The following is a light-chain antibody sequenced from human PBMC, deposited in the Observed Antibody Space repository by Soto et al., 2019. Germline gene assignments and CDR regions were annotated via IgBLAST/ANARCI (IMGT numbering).Light chain of an antibody. V-gene: IGLV1-40*01. CDR3: QSYDSSLSVV. CDR2: ANR. Sequence: QSVLTQPPSVSGAPGQRMTISCTGSTSNIGAAYDVQWYQQLPRTAPKLLIYANRNRPSGVPDRFSGSKSGTSASLAITGLQAEDEADYYCQSYDSSLSVVFGGGTKLTVL. J-gene: IGLJ2*01. CDR1: TSNIGAAYD.